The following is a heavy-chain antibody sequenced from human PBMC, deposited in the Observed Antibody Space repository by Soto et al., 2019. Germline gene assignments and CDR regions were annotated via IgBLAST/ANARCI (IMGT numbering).Heavy chain of an antibody. D-gene: IGHD7-27*01. CDR1: GFTFSNAW. V-gene: IGHV3-15*01. Sequence: GGSLRLSCAASGFTFSNAWMSWVRQAPGKGLEWVGRIKSKTDGGTTDYAAPVKGRFTIARDDSKNTLYLQMNSLKTEDTAVYYCTTDGPKPKNWGYAYWGQGTLVTVSS. CDR3: TTDGPKPKNWGYAY. CDR2: IKSKTDGGTT. J-gene: IGHJ4*02.